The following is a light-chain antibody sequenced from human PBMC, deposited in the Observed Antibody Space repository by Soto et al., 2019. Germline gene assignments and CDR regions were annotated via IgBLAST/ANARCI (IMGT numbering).Light chain of an antibody. J-gene: IGLJ3*02. CDR1: SSNIGSNY. V-gene: IGLV1-47*01. CDR3: AAWDDSLSGRV. Sequence: QSVLTQPPSASETPGQRVTISCSGSSSNIGSNYVYWYQQLPGTAPKLLIYMNNQRPSGVPDRFSGSKSGTSASLAISGLRSEDEADYYCAAWDDSLSGRVFGVGTKLTVL. CDR2: MNN.